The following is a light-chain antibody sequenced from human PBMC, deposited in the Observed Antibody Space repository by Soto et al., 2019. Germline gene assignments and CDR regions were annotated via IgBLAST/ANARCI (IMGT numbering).Light chain of an antibody. CDR3: QQYGGSPPCT. CDR1: QSLSSNS. CDR2: GVS. V-gene: IGKV3D-20*01. Sequence: EIVLTQSPVTLSLSPGERATLSCGASQSLSSNSLAWYQHKPGLAPRLLVYGVSIRATGIPDRFSGSGSGTGFPLTISRLEPEDFAVYYCQQYGGSPPCTFGQGTKVEIK. J-gene: IGKJ2*02.